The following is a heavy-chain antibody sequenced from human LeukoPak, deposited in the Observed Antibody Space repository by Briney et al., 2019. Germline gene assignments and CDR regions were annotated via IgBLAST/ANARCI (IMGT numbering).Heavy chain of an antibody. CDR3: ANLHDYRAFDI. CDR1: GFTFSSYA. J-gene: IGHJ3*02. Sequence: GGSLRLSCAASGFTFSSYAMSWVRQAPGKGLEWVSTISDSGGSTFYAYSVKGRFTISRDKSKNTLYLQTNSLRAEDTAVYYCANLHDYRAFDIWGQGTMVTVSS. D-gene: IGHD4-11*01. V-gene: IGHV3-23*01. CDR2: ISDSGGST.